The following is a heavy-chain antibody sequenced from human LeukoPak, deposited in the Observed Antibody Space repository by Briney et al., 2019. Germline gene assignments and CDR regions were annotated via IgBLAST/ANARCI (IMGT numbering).Heavy chain of an antibody. CDR3: AEDRTLEWWRDASDI. D-gene: IGHD3-3*01. CDR1: GFTFSSYS. CDR2: ISSSSSYI. Sequence: GGSLRLSCAASGFTFSSYSMNWVRQAPGKGLEWVSSISSSSSYIYYADSVKGRFTISRDNAKNSLYLQMNSLRAEDTAVYYCAEDRTLEWWRDASDIWGQGTMVTVSS. V-gene: IGHV3-21*01. J-gene: IGHJ3*02.